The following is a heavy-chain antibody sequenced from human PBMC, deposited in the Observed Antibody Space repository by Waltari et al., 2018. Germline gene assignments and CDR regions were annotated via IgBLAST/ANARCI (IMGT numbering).Heavy chain of an antibody. V-gene: IGHV1-2*06. Sequence: QVQLVQSGAEVKKPGASVKVSCKASGYTFTGYYMHWFRPSPGQGLEWMGRINPNSGGTNYAQKFQGRVTMTRDTSISTAYMELSRLRSDDTAVYYCARGPSSSWYSPNDYYGMDVWGQGTTVTVSS. D-gene: IGHD6-13*01. CDR2: INPNSGGT. J-gene: IGHJ6*02. CDR1: GYTFTGYY. CDR3: ARGPSSSWYSPNDYYGMDV.